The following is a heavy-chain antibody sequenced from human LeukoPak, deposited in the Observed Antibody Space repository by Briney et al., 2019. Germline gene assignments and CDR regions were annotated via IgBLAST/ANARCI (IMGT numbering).Heavy chain of an antibody. D-gene: IGHD2-2*01. J-gene: IGHJ4*02. V-gene: IGHV3-23*01. CDR3: AKVREGVVVVPAAPVDF. CDR2: ISGSGSST. CDR1: GFTFSSYA. Sequence: GGSLRLSCATSGFTFSSYAMSWVRQGPGKGLEWVSTISGSGSSTDYADSVKGRFTISRDHSKNTLYLQMNSLRAEDTAIYYCAKVREGVVVVPAAPVDFWGQGTLVTVSS.